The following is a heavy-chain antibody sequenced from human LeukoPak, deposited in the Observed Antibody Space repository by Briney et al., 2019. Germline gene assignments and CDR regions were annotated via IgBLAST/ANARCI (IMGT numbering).Heavy chain of an antibody. D-gene: IGHD2-2*01. CDR1: GGSFSGYY. CDR2: INHSGST. V-gene: IGHV4-34*01. CDR3: ASENIVVVPAAIMSWFDP. Sequence: SETLSLTCAVYGGSFSGYYWSWLRQPPGKGLEWIGEINHSGSTNYNPSLKSRVTISVDTSKNQFSLKLSSVTAADTAVYYCASENIVVVPAAIMSWFDPWGQATLVTVSS. J-gene: IGHJ5*02.